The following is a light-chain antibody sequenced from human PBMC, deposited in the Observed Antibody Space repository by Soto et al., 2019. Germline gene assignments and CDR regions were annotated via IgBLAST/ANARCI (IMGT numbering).Light chain of an antibody. CDR1: QSVSSN. V-gene: IGKV3-15*01. J-gene: IGKJ1*01. CDR2: GAS. CDR3: QHYHNWPPRT. Sequence: EIVMTQSPATLSVSPGERVTLSCRASQSVSSNLAWYQQKPGQAPRLLIYGASTRATGIPARFSGGGSETEFTLTISSLQFEDVAVYYCQHYHNWPPRTFGQGTKVEIK.